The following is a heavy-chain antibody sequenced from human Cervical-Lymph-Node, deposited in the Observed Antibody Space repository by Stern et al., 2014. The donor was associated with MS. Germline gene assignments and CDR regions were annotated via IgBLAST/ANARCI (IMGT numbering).Heavy chain of an antibody. V-gene: IGHV3-21*01. CDR3: AREEDSYDILTGYLSRYFDL. Sequence: EVQLVESGGGLVKPGGSLRLSCAASGFTFSSYSMNWVRQAPGKGLEWVSSISSSSSSIYYAASVKGLCTISRDNAKNSLYLQMNSLRAEDTAVYYCAREEDSYDILTGYLSRYFDLWGRGTLVTVSS. CDR2: ISSSSSSI. D-gene: IGHD3-9*01. J-gene: IGHJ2*01. CDR1: GFTFSSYS.